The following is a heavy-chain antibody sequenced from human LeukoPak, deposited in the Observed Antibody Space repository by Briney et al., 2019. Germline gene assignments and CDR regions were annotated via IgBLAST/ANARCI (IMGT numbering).Heavy chain of an antibody. V-gene: IGHV1-2*04. Sequence: ASVKVSCKASGYTFTGYYMHWVRQAPGQGLEWMGWINPNSGGTNYAQKFQGWVTMTRDTSISTAYMELSRLRSDDTAVYYCARALDGSGSYSGYYYYGMDVWGKGTTVTVSS. D-gene: IGHD3-10*01. CDR2: INPNSGGT. CDR1: GYTFTGYY. J-gene: IGHJ6*04. CDR3: ARALDGSGSYSGYYYYGMDV.